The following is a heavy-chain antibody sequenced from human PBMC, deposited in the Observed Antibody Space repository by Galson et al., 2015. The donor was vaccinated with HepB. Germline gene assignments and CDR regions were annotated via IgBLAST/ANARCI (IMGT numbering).Heavy chain of an antibody. CDR1: GFTFWTYW. CDR3: ARGGVLHGFDM. Sequence: SLRLSCAASGFTFWTYWMDWVRQAPGKGLGWVANMNQDGSAKNYADSVKGRFTISRDNAQNSLYLQMDSLTAEDTAVYYCARGGVLHGFDMWGQGTSVTVSS. J-gene: IGHJ3*02. V-gene: IGHV3-7*01. CDR2: MNQDGSAK. D-gene: IGHD3-10*01.